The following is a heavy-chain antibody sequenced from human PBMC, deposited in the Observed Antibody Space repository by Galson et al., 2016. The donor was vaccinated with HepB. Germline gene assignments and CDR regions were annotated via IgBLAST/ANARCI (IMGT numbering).Heavy chain of an antibody. CDR1: GFTFSRYS. V-gene: IGHV3-21*01. CDR2: ISSGSTYI. CDR3: ARGPSDSDFGSYFDS. J-gene: IGHJ5*01. Sequence: SLRLSCAASGFTFSRYSMNWVRQAPGRGLEWVASISSGSTYIYYVDSVKGRFTVSRDNAKNSLYLQMNSLRAEDTAVYLCARGPSDSDFGSYFDSWGQGALVTVSS. D-gene: IGHD3-3*01.